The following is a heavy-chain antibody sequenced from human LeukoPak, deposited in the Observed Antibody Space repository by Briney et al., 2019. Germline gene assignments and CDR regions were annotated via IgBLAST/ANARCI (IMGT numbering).Heavy chain of an antibody. CDR1: RYTFTSYY. CDR3: ARVKVAGISTSYYYYYMDV. CDR2: INPSGGST. V-gene: IGHV1-46*01. J-gene: IGHJ6*03. Sequence: ASVKVSCKASRYTFTSYYMHWVRQAPEQGLEWMGIINPSGGSTSYAQKFQGRVTMTRDTSTSTVYMELSSLRSEDTAVYYCARVKVAGISTSYYYYYMDVWGKGTTVTVSS. D-gene: IGHD6-19*01.